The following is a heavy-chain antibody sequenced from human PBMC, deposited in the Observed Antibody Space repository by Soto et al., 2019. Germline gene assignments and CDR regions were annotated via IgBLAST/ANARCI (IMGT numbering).Heavy chain of an antibody. CDR3: ASAAAIYCSGGSCSTGLVDV. CDR1: GGSISSGGYS. J-gene: IGHJ6*02. Sequence: QLQLQESGSGLVKPSQTLSLTCAVSGGSISSGGYSWSWIRQPPGKGLEWIGYIYHSGSTYYNPSLKSRVTISVDRSKNQFSLKLSSVTAADTAVYYCASAAAIYCSGGSCSTGLVDVWGQGTTVTVSS. CDR2: IYHSGST. D-gene: IGHD2-15*01. V-gene: IGHV4-30-2*01.